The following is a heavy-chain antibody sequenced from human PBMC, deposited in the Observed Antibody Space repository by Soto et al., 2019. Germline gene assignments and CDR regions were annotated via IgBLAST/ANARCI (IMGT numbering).Heavy chain of an antibody. CDR2: IWYDGSNK. J-gene: IGHJ4*02. CDR3: ARGSPRNTDFDY. Sequence: PGGSLRLSCAASGFTFSSYGMHWVRQAPGKGLEWVAVIWYDGSNKYYADSVKGRFIISRDNSKNTLYLQMNSLRAEDTAVYYCARGSPRNTDFDYWGQGTLVTVS. D-gene: IGHD1-1*01. V-gene: IGHV3-33*01. CDR1: GFTFSSYG.